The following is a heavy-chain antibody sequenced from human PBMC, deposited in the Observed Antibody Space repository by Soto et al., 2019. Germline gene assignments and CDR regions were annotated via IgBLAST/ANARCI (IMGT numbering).Heavy chain of an antibody. Sequence: PPETMSLTSTVSTRSIRRYYWGWVRQPPGKGLEWIEYIYYSGSTNYNPSLKSRVTISVDTSKNQFSLKLSSVTAADTAVYYCARVRGVPAVYGMDVWGQGTTVTVSS. V-gene: IGHV4-59*01. CDR2: IYYSGST. J-gene: IGHJ6*02. CDR1: TRSIRRYY. CDR3: ARVRGVPAVYGMDV. D-gene: IGHD2-2*01.